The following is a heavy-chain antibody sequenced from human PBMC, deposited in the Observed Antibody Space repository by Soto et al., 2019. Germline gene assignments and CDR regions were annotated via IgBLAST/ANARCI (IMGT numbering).Heavy chain of an antibody. CDR1: GFTFSSYS. J-gene: IGHJ4*02. Sequence: EVQLVESGGGLVQPGGSLRLSCAASGFTFSSYSMNWVRQAPGKGPEWVAYITSSSNIIHYAASVRGRFTISRDNAKNSLYLQMNSLRDEDTAVYYCARDPVGTTLGYYFDYWGQGTLVTVSS. D-gene: IGHD1-1*01. CDR3: ARDPVGTTLGYYFDY. V-gene: IGHV3-48*02. CDR2: ITSSSNII.